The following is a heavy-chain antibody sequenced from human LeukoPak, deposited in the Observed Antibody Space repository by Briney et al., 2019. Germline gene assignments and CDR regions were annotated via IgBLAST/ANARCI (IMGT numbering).Heavy chain of an antibody. D-gene: IGHD6-19*01. V-gene: IGHV3-13*01. J-gene: IGHJ4*02. CDR3: ARGGIQVSGIDEFDY. Sequence: GGSLRLSCAASGFTFIDYDMHWARHVIGKGLEWVSAIGIRGDTHYSGSGKGRFTISRENAESSLYLHMNSLRAEDTAVYYCARGGIQVSGIDEFDYWGQGTLVTVSS. CDR2: IGIRGDT. CDR1: GFTFIDYD.